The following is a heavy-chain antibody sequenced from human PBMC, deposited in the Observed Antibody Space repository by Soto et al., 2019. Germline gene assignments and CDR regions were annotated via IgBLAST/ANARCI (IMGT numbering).Heavy chain of an antibody. D-gene: IGHD6-25*01. V-gene: IGHV1-18*01. CDR3: AREMWTRSGPQNFFDY. J-gene: IGHJ4*02. CDR2: ISPSSGYT. CDR1: GYSFTTYG. Sequence: ASVKVSCKASGYSFTTYGFCWVRQVPGQGLEWMGYISPSSGYTTYAPNLQDRVIMTTDSSTTTVYMELRSLRSDDTGVYYCAREMWTRSGPQNFFDYWGQGALVTVSS.